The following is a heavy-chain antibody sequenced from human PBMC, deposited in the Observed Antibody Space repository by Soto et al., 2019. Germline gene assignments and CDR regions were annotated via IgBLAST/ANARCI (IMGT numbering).Heavy chain of an antibody. CDR1: GGSISSSSYY. D-gene: IGHD3-16*02. CDR2: IYYSGST. V-gene: IGHV4-39*01. CDR3: ARHGLHLGELSFFDY. Sequence: SETLSLTCTVSGGSISSSSYYWGWIRQPPGKGLEWIGSIYYSGSTYYKPSLKSRVAISVDTSKNQFSLKLSSVTAADTAVYYCARHGLHLGELSFFDYWGQGTLVTVSS. J-gene: IGHJ4*02.